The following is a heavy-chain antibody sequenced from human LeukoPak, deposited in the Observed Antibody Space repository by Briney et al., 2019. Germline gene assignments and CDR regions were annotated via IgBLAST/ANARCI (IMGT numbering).Heavy chain of an antibody. CDR1: GSTFDDYC. J-gene: IGHJ4*02. Sequence: FLRLSGAAAGSTFDDYCMHFGRQAGGKGLGWVSGISWNSGSIGYADSVKGRFTISRDNAKNSLYLQMNSLRAEDTALYYCAKDRGECSSTSCYGAFDYWGQGTLVTVSS. V-gene: IGHV3-9*01. D-gene: IGHD2-2*03. CDR2: ISWNSGSI. CDR3: AKDRGECSSTSCYGAFDY.